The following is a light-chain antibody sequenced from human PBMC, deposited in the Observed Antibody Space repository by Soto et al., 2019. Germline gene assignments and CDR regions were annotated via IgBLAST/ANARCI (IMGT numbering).Light chain of an antibody. CDR1: SSDVSGYNY. J-gene: IGLJ1*01. V-gene: IGLV2-14*01. CDR3: SSYTSATTYV. Sequence: QSALAQPASVSGSPGQSITISCTGTSSDVSGYNYVSWYQHHPGKAPKLMIHEVSGRPSGISNRFSGSKSGNTASLTISGLQAEDEADYYCSSYTSATTYVFGTGTKVTVL. CDR2: EVS.